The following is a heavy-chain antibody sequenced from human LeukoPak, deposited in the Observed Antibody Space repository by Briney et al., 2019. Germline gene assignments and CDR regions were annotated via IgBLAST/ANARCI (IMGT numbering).Heavy chain of an antibody. V-gene: IGHV4-59*08. Sequence: SSETLSLTCTVSGGSISSYYWSWIRQPPGKGLEWIAYIYYSGTTNYNPSLKSRVTISLDTSKNHFSLKLSSVTAADTAVYYCARHENWASFPLDYWGQGTLVTVSS. CDR3: ARHENWASFPLDY. CDR1: GGSISSYY. D-gene: IGHD2-21*01. CDR2: IYYSGTT. J-gene: IGHJ4*02.